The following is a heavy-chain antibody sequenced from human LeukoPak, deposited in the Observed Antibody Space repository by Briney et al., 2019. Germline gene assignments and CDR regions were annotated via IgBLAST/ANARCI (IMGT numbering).Heavy chain of an antibody. CDR1: GGSFSGYY. D-gene: IGHD5-12*01. J-gene: IGHJ4*02. V-gene: IGHV4-34*01. Sequence: SETLSLTCAVYGGSFSGYYWSWIRQPPGKGREWIGEINHSGSTNYNPSLKSRVTISVDTSKNQFSLKLSSVTAADTAVYYCARGVWNSGWDFDYWGQGTLVTVSS. CDR2: INHSGST. CDR3: ARGVWNSGWDFDY.